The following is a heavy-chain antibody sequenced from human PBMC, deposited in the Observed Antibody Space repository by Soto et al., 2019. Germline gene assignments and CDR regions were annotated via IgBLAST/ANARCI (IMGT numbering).Heavy chain of an antibody. Sequence: PGGSLRLSCAASGFTFNTYGMHWVRQAPGKGLVWVSRINSDGTKTTYADSVKGRFTISRDNAKNTVYLQMNSLRAEDTAVYYCATVATNSYNWLDPWGQGTLVTVSS. V-gene: IGHV3-74*01. CDR3: ATVATNSYNWLDP. CDR1: GFTFNTYG. CDR2: INSDGTKT. D-gene: IGHD5-12*01. J-gene: IGHJ5*02.